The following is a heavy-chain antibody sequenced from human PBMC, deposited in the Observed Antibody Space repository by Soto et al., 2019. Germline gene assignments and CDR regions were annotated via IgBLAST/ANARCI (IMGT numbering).Heavy chain of an antibody. Sequence: GGSLRLSCAASGFTFSSYAMSWVRQAPGKGLEWVSAISGSGGSTYYADSVKGRFTISRDNSKNTRYLQMNSLRAEDTAVYYCAKDRIVVHMVRGVSPKNWFGPWGQGTLVTVSS. CDR2: ISGSGGST. V-gene: IGHV3-23*01. CDR1: GFTFSSYA. J-gene: IGHJ5*02. D-gene: IGHD3-10*01. CDR3: AKDRIVVHMVRGVSPKNWFGP.